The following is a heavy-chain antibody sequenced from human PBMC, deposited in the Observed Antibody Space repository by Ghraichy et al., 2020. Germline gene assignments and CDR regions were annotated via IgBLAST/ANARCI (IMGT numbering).Heavy chain of an antibody. Sequence: LRETLSLTCAVSGGSISSSNYWSWVRQPPGKGLEWIGDIYYSGTTSYSPSLKSRVTISVDKSNNQFSLRLSSVTAADTAVYYCARDTWEKYAYFYWGHGTLVTVSS. D-gene: IGHD3-9*01. CDR1: GGSISSSNY. J-gene: IGHJ4*01. CDR2: IYYSGTT. V-gene: IGHV4-4*02. CDR3: ARDTWEKYAYFY.